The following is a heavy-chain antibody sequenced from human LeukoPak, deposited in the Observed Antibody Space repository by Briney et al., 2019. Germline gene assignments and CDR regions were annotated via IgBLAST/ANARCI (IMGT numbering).Heavy chain of an antibody. CDR3: ARSDIPYSSSWLPGYYYYGMDV. J-gene: IGHJ6*02. D-gene: IGHD6-13*01. CDR1: GYTSTSYG. Sequence: ASVKVSCKASGYTSTSYGISWVRQAPGQGLEWMGWISAYNGNTNYAQKLQGRVTMTTDTSTSTAYMELRSLRSDDTAVYYCARSDIPYSSSWLPGYYYYGMDVWGQGTTVTVSS. V-gene: IGHV1-18*01. CDR2: ISAYNGNT.